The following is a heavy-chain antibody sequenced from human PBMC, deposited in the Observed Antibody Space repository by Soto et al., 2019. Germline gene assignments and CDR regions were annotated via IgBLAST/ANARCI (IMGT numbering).Heavy chain of an antibody. D-gene: IGHD2-2*01. CDR1: GYTFTSYG. CDR2: ISAYNGNT. CDR3: ARDPLGVVPAAYNWFDP. V-gene: IGHV1-18*01. J-gene: IGHJ5*02. Sequence: QVQLVQSGAEVKKPGASVKVSCKASGYTFTSYGISWVRQAPGQGLEWMGWISAYNGNTNYAQKLQGRVTMTTDTSTSTAYMELRSLRSDDTAVDYCARDPLGVVPAAYNWFDPWGQGTLVTVSS.